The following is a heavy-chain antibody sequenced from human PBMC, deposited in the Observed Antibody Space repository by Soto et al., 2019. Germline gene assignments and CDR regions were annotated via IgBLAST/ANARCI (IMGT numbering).Heavy chain of an antibody. V-gene: IGHV3-23*01. CDR2: ISGSGGST. CDR3: AKDLSSSWYSDFDY. CDR1: GFTFSSYA. D-gene: IGHD6-13*01. Sequence: GSLRLSCAASGFTFSSYAMSWVRQTPGKGLEWVSAISGSGGSTYYADSVKGRFTISRDNSKNTLYLQMNSLGAEDTAVYYCAKDLSSSWYSDFDYWGQGTLVTVSS. J-gene: IGHJ4*02.